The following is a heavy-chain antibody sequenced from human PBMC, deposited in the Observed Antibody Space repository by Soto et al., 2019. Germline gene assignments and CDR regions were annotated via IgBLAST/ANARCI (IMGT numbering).Heavy chain of an antibody. J-gene: IGHJ4*02. CDR3: ARVSHGSGWEY. D-gene: IGHD6-19*01. Sequence: QVHLVQSGAEVKKPGASVKVSCQASGYNFVDYYIHWVRQAPGQGLEWMGLISPSGGGTTYAQTFQGRVTMTSDASASTVFMEVSSLKYDDTAVYFCARVSHGSGWEYWGQGTLVTVSS. V-gene: IGHV1-46*01. CDR1: GYNFVDYY. CDR2: ISPSGGGT.